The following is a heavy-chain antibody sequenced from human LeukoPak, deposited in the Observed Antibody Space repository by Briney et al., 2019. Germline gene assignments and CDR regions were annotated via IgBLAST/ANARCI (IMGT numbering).Heavy chain of an antibody. CDR3: ARQRGSSWDYYYYYYMDV. CDR2: IYYSGST. J-gene: IGHJ6*03. Sequence: SETLSLTCTVSGGSISSGSYYWGWIRQPPGKGLEWIGSIYYSGSTYYNPSLKSRVTISVDTSKNQFSLKLSSVTAADTAVYYCARQRGSSWDYYYYYYMDVWGKGTTVTVSS. CDR1: GGSISSGSYY. D-gene: IGHD6-6*01. V-gene: IGHV4-39*01.